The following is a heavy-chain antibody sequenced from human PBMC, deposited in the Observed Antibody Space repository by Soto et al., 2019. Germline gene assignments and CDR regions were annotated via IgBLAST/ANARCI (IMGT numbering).Heavy chain of an antibody. CDR1: GGSISSFY. D-gene: IGHD2-15*01. CDR3: ARRLCSGGSCYSTSNDYFDI. J-gene: IGHJ3*02. CDR2: IHHSGYT. V-gene: IGHV4-59*08. Sequence: PSETLSLTCTVSGGSISSFYWSWIRQPPGKRLDWIGYIHHSGYTDYNPSLKSRVSTSVDKSKNQFSLELRSVTAADTAVYYCARRLCSGGSCYSTSNDYFDIWGQGTLVTVSS.